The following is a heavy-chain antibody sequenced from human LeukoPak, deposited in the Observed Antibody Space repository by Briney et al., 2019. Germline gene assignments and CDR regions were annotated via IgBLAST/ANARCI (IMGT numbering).Heavy chain of an antibody. CDR2: IHYSGST. J-gene: IGHJ4*02. CDR1: GGSISSYY. CDR3: AREYDYYDSSGHQYFDY. Sequence: SETLSLTCTVSGGSISSYYWSWIRQPPGKGLEWIGNIHYSGSTKYNPSLKSRVTISVDTSKNQVSLKLSSVTAADTAVYYCAREYDYYDSSGHQYFDYWGQGTLVTVSS. D-gene: IGHD3-22*01. V-gene: IGHV4-59*08.